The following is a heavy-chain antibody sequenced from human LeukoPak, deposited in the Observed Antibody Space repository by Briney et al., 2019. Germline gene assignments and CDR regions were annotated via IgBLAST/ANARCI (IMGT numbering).Heavy chain of an antibody. CDR1: RFTFSSYA. D-gene: IGHD6-19*01. CDR2: ISGSGGST. Sequence: GGSLRLSCAASRFTFSSYAMSWVRQAPGKGLEWVSAISGSGGSTYYADSVKGRFTISRDNSKNTLYLQMNSLRAEDTAVYYCAKVGSSGSYFDYWGQGTLVTVSS. CDR3: AKVGSSGSYFDY. J-gene: IGHJ4*02. V-gene: IGHV3-23*01.